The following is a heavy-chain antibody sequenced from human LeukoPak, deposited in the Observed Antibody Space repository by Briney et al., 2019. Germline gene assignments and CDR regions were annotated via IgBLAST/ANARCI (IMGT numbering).Heavy chain of an antibody. J-gene: IGHJ4*02. CDR3: ARARPSGSYFDY. CDR2: IIPSLRIA. CDR1: GCTFSSYT. Sequence: SSVNVSRKPSGCTFSSYTISWVRQAPGQGLEWMGRIIPSLRIANYAQKFQGRVMITADKSTSTAYMEVSSLRSEDTAVYYCARARPSGSYFDYWGQGTLVTVSS. V-gene: IGHV1-69*02. D-gene: IGHD1-26*01.